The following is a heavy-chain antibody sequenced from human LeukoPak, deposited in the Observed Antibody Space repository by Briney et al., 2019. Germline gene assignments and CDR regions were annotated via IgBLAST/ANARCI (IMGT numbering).Heavy chain of an antibody. J-gene: IGHJ4*02. D-gene: IGHD2-8*01. CDR3: AKDHYATRPDY. Sequence: GGPLRLSCAASGFTFSSYAMSWVRQAPGKGLEWVSAISGSGGSTYYADSVKGRFTISRDNSKNTLYLQMNSQRAEDTAVYHCAKDHYATRPDYWGQGTLVTVSS. CDR2: ISGSGGST. V-gene: IGHV3-23*01. CDR1: GFTFSSYA.